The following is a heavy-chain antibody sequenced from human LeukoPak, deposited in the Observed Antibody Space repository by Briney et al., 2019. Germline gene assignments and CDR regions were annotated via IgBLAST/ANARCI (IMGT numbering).Heavy chain of an antibody. CDR1: GFIFSSYW. CDR3: ARDIEAAGLFLDY. V-gene: IGHV3-7*01. CDR2: MKYDGSEK. J-gene: IGHJ4*02. D-gene: IGHD6-13*01. Sequence: GGSLRLSCAASGFIFSSYWMTWVRQAPGKGLEWVANMKYDGSEKYYVDSAKGRFTISRDNAKNSLYLQMNSLRAEDTAVYYCARDIEAAGLFLDYWGQGTLVTVSS.